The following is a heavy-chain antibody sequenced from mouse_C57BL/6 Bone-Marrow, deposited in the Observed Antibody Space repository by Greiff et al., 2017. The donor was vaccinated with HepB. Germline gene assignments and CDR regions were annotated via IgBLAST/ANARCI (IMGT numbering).Heavy chain of an antibody. CDR2: INPGSGGT. CDR1: GYAFTNYL. J-gene: IGHJ4*01. V-gene: IGHV1-54*01. D-gene: IGHD1-1*01. Sequence: QVQLQQSGAELVRPGTSVKVSCKASGYAFTNYLIEWVKQRPGQGLEWIGVINPGSGGTNYNEKFKGKATLTADKSSSTAYMQLSSLTSEDSAVYFCARRITTVVGAMDYWGQGTSVTVSS. CDR3: ARRITTVVGAMDY.